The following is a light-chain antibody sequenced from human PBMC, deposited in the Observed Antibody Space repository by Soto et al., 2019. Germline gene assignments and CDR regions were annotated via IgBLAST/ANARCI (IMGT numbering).Light chain of an antibody. Sequence: EIVMTQSPATLSVSPGERATLSCMASQPVSRNFAWYRQKPGQAPTLVIYGASTRANGIPARFSGRGSGTEFKLTISSLQSEDFAIYYCQQYNNWPYSFGQGTKLEIK. CDR2: GAS. CDR1: QPVSRN. CDR3: QQYNNWPYS. V-gene: IGKV3D-15*01. J-gene: IGKJ2*03.